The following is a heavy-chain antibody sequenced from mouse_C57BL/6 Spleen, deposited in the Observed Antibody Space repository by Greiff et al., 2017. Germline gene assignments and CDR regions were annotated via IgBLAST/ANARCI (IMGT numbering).Heavy chain of an antibody. Sequence: VKLVESGAELVKPGASVKISCKASGYAFSSYWMNWVKQRPGKGLEWIGQIYPGDGDTNYNGKFKGKATLTADKSSSTAYMQLSSLTSEDSAVYFCALPGNWDVAWFAYWGQGTLVTVSA. V-gene: IGHV1-80*01. D-gene: IGHD4-1*01. CDR3: ALPGNWDVAWFAY. J-gene: IGHJ3*01. CDR1: GYAFSSYW. CDR2: IYPGDGDT.